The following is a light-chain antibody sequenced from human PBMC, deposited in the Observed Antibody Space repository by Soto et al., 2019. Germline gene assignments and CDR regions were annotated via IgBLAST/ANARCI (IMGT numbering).Light chain of an antibody. CDR3: QQYDTYLKT. Sequence: IQLTQSPSSLSASVGDRVTIICRASQGISSYLGWYQQKQGKAPNXLIYDASTLHSGVPSRFRGSGSGTELTITISRVKPEDFETYYCQQYDTYLKTFGQGTKVDIK. CDR2: DAS. CDR1: QGISSY. J-gene: IGKJ1*01. V-gene: IGKV1-9*01.